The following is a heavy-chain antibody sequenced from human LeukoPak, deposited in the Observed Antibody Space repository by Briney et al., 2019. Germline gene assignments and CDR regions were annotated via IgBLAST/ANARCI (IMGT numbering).Heavy chain of an antibody. D-gene: IGHD1-26*01. CDR3: ARDLGGSYHDAFDI. CDR1: GGTFSSYA. Sequence: GASVTVSCKASGGTFSSYAISWVRPAPGQGLEWMGGIIPIFGTANYAQKFQGRVTITTDESTSTAYMELSSLRSEDTAVYYCARDLGGSYHDAFDIWGQGTMVTVSS. J-gene: IGHJ3*02. CDR2: IIPIFGTA. V-gene: IGHV1-69*05.